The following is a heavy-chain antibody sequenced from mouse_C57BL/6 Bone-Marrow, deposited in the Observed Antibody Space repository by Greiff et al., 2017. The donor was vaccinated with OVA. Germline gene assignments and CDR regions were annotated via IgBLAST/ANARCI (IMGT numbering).Heavy chain of an antibody. CDR1: GYAFSSYW. CDR3: ARVDYYGIYFDY. V-gene: IGHV1-80*01. J-gene: IGHJ2*01. Sequence: VQLQQSGAELVKPGASVKISCKASGYAFSSYWMNWVKQRPGKGLEWIGQIYPGDGDTNYNGKFKGKATLTADKSSSTAYMQLSSLTSEDSAVYFCARVDYYGIYFDYWGQGTTLTVSS. CDR2: IYPGDGDT. D-gene: IGHD1-1*01.